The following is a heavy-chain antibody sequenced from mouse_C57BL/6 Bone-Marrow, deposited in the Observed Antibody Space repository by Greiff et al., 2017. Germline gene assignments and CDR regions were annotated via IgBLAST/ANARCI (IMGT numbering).Heavy chain of an antibody. V-gene: IGHV1-58*01. CDR3: ARLNRDVGGFAY. CDR1: GYTFTSYG. J-gene: IGHJ3*01. CDR2: IYIGKGYT. D-gene: IGHD4-1*01. Sequence: EVQLKESGAELVRPGSSVKMSCKTSGYTFTSYGINWVKQRPGQGLEWIGYIYIGKGYTEYNEKFKGKATLTSDTSSSTAYMQLSSLTSEDSAIYFCARLNRDVGGFAYWGQGTLVTVSA.